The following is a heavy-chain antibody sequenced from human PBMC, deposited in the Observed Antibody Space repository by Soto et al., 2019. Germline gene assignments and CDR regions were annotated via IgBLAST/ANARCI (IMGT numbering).Heavy chain of an antibody. V-gene: IGHV4-59*01. CDR2: IYYSGST. Sequence: TSETLSLTSIVSGGYISSYYWNLVRQPPGKGLEWIGYIYYSGSTNYNPSLKSRVTISVDTSKNQFSLKLNSVTAADTAVYYCALYLPGAGGVGYWGQGTLVTVLL. CDR3: ALYLPGAGGVGY. J-gene: IGHJ4*02. CDR1: GGYISSYY. D-gene: IGHD6-19*01.